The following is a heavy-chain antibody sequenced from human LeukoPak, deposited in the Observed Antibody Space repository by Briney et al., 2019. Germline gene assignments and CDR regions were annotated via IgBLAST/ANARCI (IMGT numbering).Heavy chain of an antibody. CDR3: ARESGTLYAFDI. CDR1: GVSISSYY. D-gene: IGHD1-26*01. CDR2: IYDSGST. J-gene: IGHJ3*02. Sequence: SETLSLTCTVSGVSISSYYWSWIRQPPGKGLEWIGYIYDSGSTNYSPSLKSRVTMSVDTSKNQFSLKLSSVTAADTAVYCCARESGTLYAFDIWGQGTMVTVSS. V-gene: IGHV4-59*01.